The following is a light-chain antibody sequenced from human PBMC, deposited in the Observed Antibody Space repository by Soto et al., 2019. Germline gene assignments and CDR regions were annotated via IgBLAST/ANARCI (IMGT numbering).Light chain of an antibody. V-gene: IGKV1-9*01. J-gene: IGKJ5*01. CDR3: HQEVT. Sequence: IPLTQSPSSLSASVGDRVTITCRASQGISSYLAWYQQKPGKAPKLMIYAASTMQNGVPSRFSGSGSGTDFTLTISRLQPEDFATYYYHQEVTFGQGTLLEIK. CDR1: QGISSY. CDR2: AAS.